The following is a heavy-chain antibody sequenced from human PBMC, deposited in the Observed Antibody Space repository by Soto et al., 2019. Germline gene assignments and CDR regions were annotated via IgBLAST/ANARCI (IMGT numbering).Heavy chain of an antibody. J-gene: IGHJ6*02. CDR2: IYYSGST. CDR1: GGSFSNNDYY. V-gene: IGHV4-39*01. CDR3: ARQRNLFYHGMDV. Sequence: QLQLQESGPGLVKPSETLSLTCSVSGGSFSNNDYYWGWIRQPPGKGLEWIGNIYYSGSTYYNPSLKSRVTISVDTSKNQFSLKLSSVTAADTAVYYCARQRNLFYHGMDVWGQGTTVTVSS.